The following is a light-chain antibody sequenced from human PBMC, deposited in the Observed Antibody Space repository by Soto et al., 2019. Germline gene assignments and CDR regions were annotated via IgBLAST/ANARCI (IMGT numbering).Light chain of an antibody. CDR2: GSS. CDR3: QQYNNWGLS. V-gene: IGKV3D-15*01. J-gene: IGKJ4*01. Sequence: IVLTQSPATLSVSPGEGVTLSCRASENVGTNLAWYELKVGQAPRLLIYGSSTRATGIPDTFSGSGSGKEFTLSISSLQSEESGVYYCQQYNNWGLSFGGETKVEIK. CDR1: ENVGTN.